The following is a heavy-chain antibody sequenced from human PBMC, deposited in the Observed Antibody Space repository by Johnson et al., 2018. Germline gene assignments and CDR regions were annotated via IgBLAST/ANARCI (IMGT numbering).Heavy chain of an antibody. CDR1: GFSFSNFV. CDR2: IWFDGRNI. V-gene: IGHV3-33*01. Sequence: QVQLVESGGGVVQPGKSLRLSCAASGFSFSNFVMHWVRQAPGKGLEWVAVIWFDGRNIFYADSVRGRFTIARDNSQNRLYLQVNSLIAEDKAVYYCARDDCGSPSCFGLWGQGTLVTVSS. J-gene: IGHJ4*02. D-gene: IGHD2-2*01. CDR3: ARDDCGSPSCFGL.